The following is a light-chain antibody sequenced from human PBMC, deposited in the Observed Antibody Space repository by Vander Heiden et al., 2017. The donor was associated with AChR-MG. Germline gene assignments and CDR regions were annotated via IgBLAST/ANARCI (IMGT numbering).Light chain of an antibody. V-gene: IGLV3-9*01. CDR3: QVWDITMGV. CDR1: NIGSKN. CDR2: RDF. J-gene: IGLJ3*02. Sequence: SYELTQPLSVSVALGQTASITCRGDNIGSKNVHWYQQKPGQAPLRVIFRDFNRPSGIPERFSGSNSGNKATLTISGAQAGDEADYYCQVWDITMGVFGGGTKLAVL.